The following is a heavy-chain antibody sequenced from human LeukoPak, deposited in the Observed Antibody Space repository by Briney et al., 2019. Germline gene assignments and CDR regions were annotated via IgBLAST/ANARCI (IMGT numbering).Heavy chain of an antibody. Sequence: ASVKVSCKASGYTFTGYYMHWVRQAPGQGLEWMGWINPNSGGTNYAQKFQGRVTMTRDTSISTAYMELSRLRSDDTAVYYCARDSYEERGSGYYGGDFDYWGQGTLVTVSS. V-gene: IGHV1-2*02. D-gene: IGHD3-3*01. CDR2: INPNSGGT. J-gene: IGHJ4*02. CDR3: ARDSYEERGSGYYGGDFDY. CDR1: GYTFTGYY.